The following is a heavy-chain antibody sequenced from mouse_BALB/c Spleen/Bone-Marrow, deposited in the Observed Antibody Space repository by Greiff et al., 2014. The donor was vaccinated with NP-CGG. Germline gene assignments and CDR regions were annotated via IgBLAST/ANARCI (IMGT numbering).Heavy chain of an antibody. J-gene: IGHJ2*01. CDR2: ISSGGSYT. V-gene: IGHV5-6*01. D-gene: IGHD2-4*01. CDR1: GFTFSSYG. Sequence: VQLKESGGDLVKPGGSLKLSCAASGFTFSSYGVSWVRQTPDKRLEWVATISSGGSYTYYPDSVKGRFTISRDNAKNTLYLQMSSLKSEDTAMYYCARHDYDEENFDYWGQGTTLTVSS. CDR3: ARHDYDEENFDY.